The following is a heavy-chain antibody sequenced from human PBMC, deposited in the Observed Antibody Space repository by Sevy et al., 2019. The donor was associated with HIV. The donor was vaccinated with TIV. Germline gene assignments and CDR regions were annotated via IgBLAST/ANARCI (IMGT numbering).Heavy chain of an antibody. D-gene: IGHD3-22*01. CDR2: IWYDGSNK. J-gene: IGHJ4*02. CDR3: ASHYYDSTGYYYPLDY. Sequence: GGSLRLSCAASGFNFSNYAMHWVRQAPGKGLEWVALIWYDGSNKNYADSMKGRFTISRDNSKKTLYLQMNSLRAEDTAVYYCASHYYDSTGYYYPLDYWGQGTLVTVSS. CDR1: GFNFSNYA. V-gene: IGHV3-30*02.